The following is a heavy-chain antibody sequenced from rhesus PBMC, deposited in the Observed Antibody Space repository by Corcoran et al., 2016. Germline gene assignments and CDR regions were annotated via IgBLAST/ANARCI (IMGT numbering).Heavy chain of an antibody. CDR3: ASDHWGSVDY. V-gene: IGHV4-169*02. D-gene: IGHD7-45*01. Sequence: QVQLQESGPGLVKPSETLSVTCAVSSDSFTIRRWSWIRQAPGKGLDGIGYILGSGGSTYYNPSLKTRVTLSVDAAKNQFSLKVNSMTAADTAVYYCASDHWGSVDYWGQGVLVTVSS. CDR2: ILGSGGST. J-gene: IGHJ4*01. CDR1: SDSFTIRR.